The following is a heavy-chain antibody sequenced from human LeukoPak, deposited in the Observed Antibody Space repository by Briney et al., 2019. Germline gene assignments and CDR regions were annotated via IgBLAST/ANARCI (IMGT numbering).Heavy chain of an antibody. D-gene: IGHD5-18*01. CDR1: GGSISTYY. CDR2: IDYRGST. CDR3: ARSRSGYSYDHAAFEI. V-gene: IGHV4-59*01. Sequence: SETLSLTRTVSGGSISTYYWSWIRQPPGKGLEWIAYIDYRGSTTYNPSLRSRVTISVDTSWNQFSLKLSSVTAADTAVYYCARSRSGYSYDHAAFEIWGQGTVVTVSS. J-gene: IGHJ3*02.